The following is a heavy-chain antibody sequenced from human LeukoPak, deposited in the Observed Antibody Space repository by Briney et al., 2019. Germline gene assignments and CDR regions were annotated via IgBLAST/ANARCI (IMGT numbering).Heavy chain of an antibody. J-gene: IGHJ3*02. CDR3: AKDNRAAEQWLVRDPDAFDI. CDR1: GFTFSSYA. Sequence: GGSLRLSCAASGFTFSSYAMSWVRQAPGKGLEWVSAISGSGGSTYYADSVKGRFTISRDNSKNTLYLQMNSLRAEATAVYYCAKDNRAAEQWLVRDPDAFDIWGQGTMVTVSS. CDR2: ISGSGGST. D-gene: IGHD6-19*01. V-gene: IGHV3-23*01.